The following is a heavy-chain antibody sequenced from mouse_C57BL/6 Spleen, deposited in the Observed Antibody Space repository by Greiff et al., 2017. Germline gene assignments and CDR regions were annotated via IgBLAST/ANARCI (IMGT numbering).Heavy chain of an antibody. D-gene: IGHD1-3*01. J-gene: IGHJ4*01. CDR1: GYTFTDYY. Sequence: QVQLMESGPELVKPGASVKISCKASGYTFTDYYINWVKQRPGQGLEWIGWIFPGGGYTYYNEKFKGQATLTVDQSSSTAYLLLSSLTSEDSAVDFCARNEEGGAPMDDWGQGTSVTVSS. V-gene: IGHV1-75*01. CDR3: ARNEEGGAPMDD. CDR2: IFPGGGYT.